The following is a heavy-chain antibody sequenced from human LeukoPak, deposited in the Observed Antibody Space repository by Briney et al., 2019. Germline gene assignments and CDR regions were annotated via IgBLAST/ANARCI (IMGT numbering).Heavy chain of an antibody. CDR2: IWHGGST. CDR3: AREIFSRTCGDGKYFDH. CDR1: VGSISSSNW. Sequence: SWTLSLSCAVSVGSISSSNWWSWVRQPPGKGLECVGEIWHGGSTNYTQSLKGRFTMSVDKSKNQFYLKLSCVTAADTAVYYCAREIFSRTCGDGKYFDHWGHGNLVTVSS. V-gene: IGHV4-4*02. J-gene: IGHJ4*01. D-gene: IGHD3-16*01.